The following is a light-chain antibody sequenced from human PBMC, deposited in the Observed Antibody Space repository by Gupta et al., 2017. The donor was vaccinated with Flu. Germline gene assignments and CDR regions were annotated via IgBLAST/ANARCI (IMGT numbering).Light chain of an antibody. CDR2: DGR. Sequence: TISCTGTSSDVGGYNYGAWYQQHPGNAPKLMMYDGRNRPSGVSKRFSGYKAGNTASLTITGRQADDEAEYYCSSFKSTRTHSVVFGGGTKLTVL. CDR1: SSDVGGYNY. CDR3: SSFKSTRTHSVV. J-gene: IGLJ3*02. V-gene: IGLV2-14*04.